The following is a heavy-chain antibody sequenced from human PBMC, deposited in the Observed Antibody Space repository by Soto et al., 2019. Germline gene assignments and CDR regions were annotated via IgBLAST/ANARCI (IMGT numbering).Heavy chain of an antibody. CDR1: GYTFTGYY. Sequence: GASVKVSCKASGYTFTGYYMHWVRQAPGQGLEWMGWINPNSGGTNYAQKFQGRVTMTRDTSISTAYMELSRLRSDDTAVYYCARVIAVAGSSRRMDVWGQGTTVTSP. V-gene: IGHV1-2*02. CDR3: ARVIAVAGSSRRMDV. D-gene: IGHD6-19*01. J-gene: IGHJ6*02. CDR2: INPNSGGT.